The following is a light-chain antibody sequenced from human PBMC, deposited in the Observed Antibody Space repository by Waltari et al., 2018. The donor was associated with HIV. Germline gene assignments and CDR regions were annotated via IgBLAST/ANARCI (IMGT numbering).Light chain of an antibody. CDR1: QSVSRSY. V-gene: IGKV3-20*01. CDR2: GAS. CDR3: QQYGSSPQT. Sequence: EIVLTQSPGTLSLSPGDRATLSCRASQSVSRSYLAWYQQKPGQAPRLLIYGASSRATGIPDRFSGSGSGTDFTLTISRLEPEDFAVYYCQQYGSSPQTFGQGTKLEIK. J-gene: IGKJ2*01.